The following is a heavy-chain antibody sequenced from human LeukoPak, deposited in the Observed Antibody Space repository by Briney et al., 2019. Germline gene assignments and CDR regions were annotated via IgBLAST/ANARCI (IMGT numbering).Heavy chain of an antibody. CDR1: GYTFTGYY. CDR2: INPNSGGT. Sequence: ASVKVSCKASGYTFTGYYMHWVRQAPGQGLEWMGWINPNSGGTNYAQKFQGWVTMTRDTSIGTAYMELSRLRSDDTAVYYCARGASGSFLFDVWGKGTTVTVSS. CDR3: ARGASGSFLFDV. D-gene: IGHD3-10*01. J-gene: IGHJ6*04. V-gene: IGHV1-2*04.